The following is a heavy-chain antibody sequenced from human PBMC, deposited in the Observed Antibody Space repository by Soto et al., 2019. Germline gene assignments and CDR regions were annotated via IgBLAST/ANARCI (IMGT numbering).Heavy chain of an antibody. Sequence: VGSLRLSCAVSGFTLSDHYIDWVRQAPGKGLEWVGRSRDKPQGYSTAYAASVKGRFTTSRDESKNSAYLQMNSLKTEDTAVYYCVRATYFSDSSGYTRCLDYWGQGTLVTVSS. J-gene: IGHJ4*02. CDR2: SRDKPQGYST. CDR1: GFTLSDHY. CDR3: VRATYFSDSSGYTRCLDY. D-gene: IGHD3-22*01. V-gene: IGHV3-72*01.